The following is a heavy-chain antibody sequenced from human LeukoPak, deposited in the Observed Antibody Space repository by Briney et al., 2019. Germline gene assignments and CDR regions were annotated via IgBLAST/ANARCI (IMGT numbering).Heavy chain of an antibody. CDR1: GYTFTGYY. CDR2: INPNSGGT. CDR3: ELGYYGSGSFPDY. D-gene: IGHD3-10*01. J-gene: IGHJ4*02. Sequence: ASVKVSCKASGYTFTGYYMHWVRQAPGQGLEWMRWINPNSGGTNYAQKFQGRVTMTRDTSISTAYMELSRLRSDDTAVYYCELGYYGSGSFPDYWGQGTLVTVSS. V-gene: IGHV1-2*02.